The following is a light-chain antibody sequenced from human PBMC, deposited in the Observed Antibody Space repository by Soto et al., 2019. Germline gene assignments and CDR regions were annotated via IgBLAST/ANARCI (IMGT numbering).Light chain of an antibody. V-gene: IGLV2-14*03. CDR2: DVS. CDR3: RSFTSSRTLNV. J-gene: IGLJ1*01. CDR1: TSDVGGYNY. Sequence: QSALTQPASVSGSPGQSITISCTGTTSDVGGYNYVSWYQQHPGKAPKLIIYDVSNRPSGVSDRFSGSKSGNTASLIISGLQAEDEADYYCRSFTSSRTLNVFGSGTKVTVL.